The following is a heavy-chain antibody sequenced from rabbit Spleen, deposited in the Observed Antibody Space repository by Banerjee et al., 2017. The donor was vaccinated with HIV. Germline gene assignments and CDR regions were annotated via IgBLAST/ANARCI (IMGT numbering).Heavy chain of an antibody. V-gene: IGHV1S45*01. D-gene: IGHD1-1*01. J-gene: IGHJ4*01. CDR1: GFSFSSSYW. Sequence: QEQLEESGGDLVKPEGSLTLTCTASGFSFSSSYWICWVRQAPGKGLEWIACINVVTGKSVYANWAKGRFIMSRPSSTTVTLQMTSLTVADTATYFCARDLVTVIGWNFYLWGPGTLVTVS. CDR3: ARDLVTVIGWNFYL. CDR2: INVVTGKS.